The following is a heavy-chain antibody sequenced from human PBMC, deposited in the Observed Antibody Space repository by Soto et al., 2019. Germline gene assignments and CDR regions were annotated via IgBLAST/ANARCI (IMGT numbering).Heavy chain of an antibody. CDR2: ISYDGSNK. Sequence: GGSLRLSCAASGFTFSSYGMHWVRQAPGKGLEWVAVISYDGSNKYYADSVKGRFTISRDNSKNTLYLQMNSLRAEDTAVYYCAKDSPGHTVTTDEARLEYRLYNWFDPWGQGTLVTVSS. J-gene: IGHJ5*02. V-gene: IGHV3-30*18. D-gene: IGHD4-4*01. CDR3: AKDSPGHTVTTDEARLEYRLYNWFDP. CDR1: GFTFSSYG.